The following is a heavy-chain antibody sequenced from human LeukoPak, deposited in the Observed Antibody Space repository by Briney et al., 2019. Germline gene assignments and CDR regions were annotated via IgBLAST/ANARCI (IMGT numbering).Heavy chain of an antibody. CDR1: GFTFSNYA. V-gene: IGHV3-21*01. D-gene: IGHD6-6*01. Sequence: PGGSLRLSCAASGFTFSNYAMSWVRQAPGKGLEWVSSISSSSSYIYYADSVKGRFTISRDNAKNSLYLQMNSLRAEDTAVYYCARDDGGGSSSYWGQGTLVTVSS. CDR2: ISSSSSYI. J-gene: IGHJ4*02. CDR3: ARDDGGGSSSY.